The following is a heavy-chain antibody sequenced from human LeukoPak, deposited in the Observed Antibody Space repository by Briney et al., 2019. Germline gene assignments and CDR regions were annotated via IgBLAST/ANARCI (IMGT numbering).Heavy chain of an antibody. J-gene: IGHJ2*01. CDR2: MSSTGDNI. D-gene: IGHD3-10*01. CDR3: ARDLLTMIQGAIINSGYFDL. V-gene: IGHV3-11*01. Sequence: GGSLRLSCVASGFTFSDYYMSWIRQAPGKGLECLSYMSSTGDNIYYADSVKGRFTISRDNAKNSLYLQMNSLRAEDTAVYYCARDLLTMIQGAIINSGYFDLWGRGTLVTVSS. CDR1: GFTFSDYY.